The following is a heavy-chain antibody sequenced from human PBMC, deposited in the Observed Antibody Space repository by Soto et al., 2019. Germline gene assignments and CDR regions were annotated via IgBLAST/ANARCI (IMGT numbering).Heavy chain of an antibody. Sequence: EVQLVESGGGLVQPGGSLRLSCAASGFTFSSYWMSWVRQAPGKGLEWVANIKQDGSEKYYVDSVKGRFTISRDNVKNSLYLQMNSLRAEDTAEYYWAIAGIVGATRFYYWGQGTLVTVAS. J-gene: IGHJ4*02. CDR2: IKQDGSEK. D-gene: IGHD1-26*01. CDR1: GFTFSSYW. CDR3: AIAGIVGATRFYY. V-gene: IGHV3-7*03.